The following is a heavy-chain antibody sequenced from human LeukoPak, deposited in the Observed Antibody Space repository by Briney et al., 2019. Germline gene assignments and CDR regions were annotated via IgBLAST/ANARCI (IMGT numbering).Heavy chain of an antibody. Sequence: GGSPRPSCAASGFTFDDYAMHWVRQAPGKGLEWVSGISWNSGSIGYADSVKGRFTISRDNAKNSLYLQMNSLRAEDTALYYCAKDEGAVAGPIDYWGQGTLVTVSS. J-gene: IGHJ4*02. CDR3: AKDEGAVAGPIDY. CDR2: ISWNSGSI. CDR1: GFTFDDYA. V-gene: IGHV3-9*01. D-gene: IGHD6-19*01.